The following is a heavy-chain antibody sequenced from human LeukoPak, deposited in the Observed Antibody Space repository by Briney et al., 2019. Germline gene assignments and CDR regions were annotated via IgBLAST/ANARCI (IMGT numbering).Heavy chain of an antibody. V-gene: IGHV3-23*01. J-gene: IGHJ4*02. Sequence: GGSLRLSCSASGFTFSNYAMSWVRQAPGKGLEWVSAISYSGASTYYADSVKGRFTISRDNSKNTLYLQMNGLRAEDTAVYYCAKSRSGRYSFYFGGQGTLVTASS. CDR3: AKSRSGRYSFYF. D-gene: IGHD6-19*01. CDR2: ISYSGAST. CDR1: GFTFSNYA.